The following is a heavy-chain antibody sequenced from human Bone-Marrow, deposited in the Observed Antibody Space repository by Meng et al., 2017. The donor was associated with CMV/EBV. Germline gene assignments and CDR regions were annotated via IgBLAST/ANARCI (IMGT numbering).Heavy chain of an antibody. Sequence: ASVKVSCKTSGYTFISYYMHWVRQATGQGLEWMGIINPSGGSTSYAQKFQGRVTMTRDTSTSTVYMELSSLRSEDTAVYYCARETCSSTSCYTDYYYGMYVWGQGTTVTVSS. CDR3: ARETCSSTSCYTDYYYGMYV. J-gene: IGHJ6*02. CDR1: GYTFISYY. V-gene: IGHV1-46*01. CDR2: INPSGGST. D-gene: IGHD2-2*02.